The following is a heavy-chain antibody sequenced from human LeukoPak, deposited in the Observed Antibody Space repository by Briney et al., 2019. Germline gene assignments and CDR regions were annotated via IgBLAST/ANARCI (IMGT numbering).Heavy chain of an antibody. CDR3: AKDNRRYCSSTSCYEPFDL. CDR1: GFTFSSYG. V-gene: IGHV3-30*18. CDR2: ISYDGSNK. J-gene: IGHJ2*01. Sequence: GRSLRLSCAASGFTFSSYGMHWVRQAPGKGLEWVAVISYDGSNKYYADSVKGRFTISRDNSKNTLYLQMNSLRAEDTAVYYCAKDNRRYCSSTSCYEPFDLWGRGTLVTVSS. D-gene: IGHD2-2*01.